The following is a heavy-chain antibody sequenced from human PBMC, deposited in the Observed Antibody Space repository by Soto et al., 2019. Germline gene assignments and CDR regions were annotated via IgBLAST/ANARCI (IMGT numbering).Heavy chain of an antibody. J-gene: IGHJ4*02. V-gene: IGHV4-4*07. CDR1: GASISSYY. Sequence: SETLSLTCTVSGASISSYYWSWIRQPAGKGLEWIGRMYTSGSTNYNPSLKSRVTMSVDTSKNQFSLKLSSVTAADTAVYYCEGDGITLVGGVINECFDYWGQGTLVTVS. CDR3: EGDGITLVGGVINECFDY. CDR2: MYTSGST. D-gene: IGHD3-10*01.